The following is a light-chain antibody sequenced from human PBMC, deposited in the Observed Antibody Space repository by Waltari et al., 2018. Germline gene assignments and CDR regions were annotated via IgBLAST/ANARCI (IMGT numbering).Light chain of an antibody. CDR2: DAS. J-gene: IGKJ3*01. Sequence: EIVLTQSPATLSLYPGERATLSCRASQSVNTYLAWYQQKPGQAPRLLIYDASTRATGMPARFSGSGSGTDFTLTISSLEPEDFAIYYCQQRSQWPPVTFGPGTKVNIK. CDR3: QQRSQWPPVT. V-gene: IGKV3-11*01. CDR1: QSVNTY.